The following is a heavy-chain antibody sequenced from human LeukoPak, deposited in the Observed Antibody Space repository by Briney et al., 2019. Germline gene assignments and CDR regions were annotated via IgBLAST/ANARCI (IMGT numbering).Heavy chain of an antibody. J-gene: IGHJ3*02. V-gene: IGHV4-34*01. CDR3: ARAAPPYYYGSGSYYKSAFDI. CDR2: INHSGST. CDR1: GGSFSGYY. D-gene: IGHD3-10*01. Sequence: TLSLTCXVYGGSFSGYYWSWIRQPPGKGLEWIGEINHSGSTNYNPSLKSRVTISVDTSKNQFSLKLSSVTAADTAVYYCARAAPPYYYGSGSYYKSAFDIWGQGTMVTVSS.